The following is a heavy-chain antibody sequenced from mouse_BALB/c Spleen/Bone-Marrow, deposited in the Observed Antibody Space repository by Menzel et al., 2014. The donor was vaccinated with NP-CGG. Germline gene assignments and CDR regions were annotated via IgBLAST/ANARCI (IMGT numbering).Heavy chain of an antibody. CDR1: GYAFTNYF. J-gene: IGHJ4*01. CDR2: INPGSGGT. CDR3: VSELLRAKDY. D-gene: IGHD1-1*01. V-gene: IGHV1-54*01. Sequence: VQLQQSGAELVRPGTSVKVSCKASGYAFTNYFIEWVKQRPGQGLEWIGVINPGSGGTNYNEKFKGKATLTADKSSSTVYMQLSSLTSEESAIDFGVSELLRAKDYREHRSSVTIAS.